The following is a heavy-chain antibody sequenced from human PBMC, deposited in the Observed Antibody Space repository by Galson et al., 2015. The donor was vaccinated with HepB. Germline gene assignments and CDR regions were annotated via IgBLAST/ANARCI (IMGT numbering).Heavy chain of an antibody. CDR3: ARGDWSLIDH. CDR1: GFTFSSCY. V-gene: IGHV3-21*01. CDR2: ISTLSTNI. Sequence: SLRLSCAASGFTFSSCYMNWVRQAPGKGLEWVSSISTLSTNIYYADSLKGRFTISRDNAKNSLYLQINNLRAEDTAIYYCARGDWSLIDHWGQGTLVTVSS. D-gene: IGHD2-15*01. J-gene: IGHJ1*01.